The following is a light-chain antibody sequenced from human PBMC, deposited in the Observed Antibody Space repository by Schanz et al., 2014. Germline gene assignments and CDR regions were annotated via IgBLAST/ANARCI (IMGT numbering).Light chain of an antibody. Sequence: EIVLTQSPGTLSLSPGERATLSCRASQSVSGSYLAWYQQKPGQAPWLLIYGASNRATGIPDRFSGSGSGTDFTLTISRLEPEDFAVYYCQQYGSSPITFGPGTKVDIK. CDR2: GAS. J-gene: IGKJ3*01. CDR1: QSVSGSY. CDR3: QQYGSSPIT. V-gene: IGKV3-20*01.